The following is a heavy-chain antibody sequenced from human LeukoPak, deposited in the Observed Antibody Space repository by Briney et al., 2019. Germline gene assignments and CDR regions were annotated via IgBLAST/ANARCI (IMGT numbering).Heavy chain of an antibody. CDR1: GVSISSGDYY. CDR2: IYYSGST. Sequence: SETLSLTCTVSGVSISSGDYYWSWIRQPPGKGLEWIGYIYYSGSTYYNPSLKSRVTISVDTSKNQFSLKLSSVTAADTAVYYCARSARPAHFDYWGQGTLVTVSS. V-gene: IGHV4-30-4*01. CDR3: ARSARPAHFDY. D-gene: IGHD2-15*01. J-gene: IGHJ4*02.